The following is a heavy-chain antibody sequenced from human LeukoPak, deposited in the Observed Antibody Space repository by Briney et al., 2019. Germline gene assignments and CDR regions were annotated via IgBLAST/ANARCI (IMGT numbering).Heavy chain of an antibody. CDR1: GGSFSGYY. CDR2: INHSGST. Sequence: SETLSLTCAVYGGSFSGYYWSWIRQPPGKGLEWIGEINHSGSTNYNPSLKSRVTISVDTSKNQFSPKLSSVTAADTAVYYCARSIAARLFDYWGQGTLVTVSS. J-gene: IGHJ4*02. D-gene: IGHD6-6*01. CDR3: ARSIAARLFDY. V-gene: IGHV4-34*01.